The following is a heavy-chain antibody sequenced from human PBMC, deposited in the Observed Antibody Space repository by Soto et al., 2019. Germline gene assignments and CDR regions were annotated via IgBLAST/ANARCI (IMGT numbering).Heavy chain of an antibody. J-gene: IGHJ4*02. CDR3: ARDQPHSSGWYGGGFDY. CDR2: INPSGGST. CDR1: GYTFTSYY. Sequence: GASVKVSCKASGYTFTSYYMHWVRQAPGQGLEWMGIINPSGGSTSYAQKFQGRVTMTRDTSTSTVYMELSSLRSEDTAVYYCARDQPHSSGWYGGGFDYWGQGTLVTVSS. D-gene: IGHD6-19*01. V-gene: IGHV1-46*01.